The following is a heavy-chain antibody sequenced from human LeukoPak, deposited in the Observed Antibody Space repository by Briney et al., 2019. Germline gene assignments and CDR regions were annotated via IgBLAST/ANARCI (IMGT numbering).Heavy chain of an antibody. V-gene: IGHV1-69*05. D-gene: IGHD1-26*01. Sequence: GSSVKVSCKASGGTFSSYAIGWVRQAPGQGLEWMGGIIPIFGTANYAQKLQGRVTITTDESTSTAYMELSSLRSEDTAVYYCARESYSGSYYDDFDYWGQGTLVAVSS. CDR1: GGTFSSYA. CDR2: IIPIFGTA. J-gene: IGHJ4*02. CDR3: ARESYSGSYYDDFDY.